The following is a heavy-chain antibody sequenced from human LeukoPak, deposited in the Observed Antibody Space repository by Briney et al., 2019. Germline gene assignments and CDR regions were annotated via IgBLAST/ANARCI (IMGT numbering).Heavy chain of an antibody. J-gene: IGHJ5*01. CDR3: ARVSGNYYRWFDS. V-gene: IGHV3-7*03. Sequence: GVSLRLSCAASRFTFSSYWMSWVRQAPGKGLEWVANIKQDGSEKYYVDSVKGRFTISRDNAKNSLYLQMNSLRAEDTAVYYCARVSGNYYRWFDSWGQGTLVTVSS. D-gene: IGHD1-26*01. CDR1: RFTFSSYW. CDR2: IKQDGSEK.